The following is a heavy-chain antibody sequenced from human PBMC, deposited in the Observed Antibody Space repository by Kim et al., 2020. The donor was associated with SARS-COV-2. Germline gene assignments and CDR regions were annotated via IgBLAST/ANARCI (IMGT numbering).Heavy chain of an antibody. D-gene: IGHD3-16*01. Sequence: YYNPSLKSRVTISVDTSKNQFSLKLSSVTAADTAVYYCARRVTVFYYFDYWGQGTLVTVSS. V-gene: IGHV4-39*01. CDR3: ARRVTVFYYFDY. J-gene: IGHJ4*02.